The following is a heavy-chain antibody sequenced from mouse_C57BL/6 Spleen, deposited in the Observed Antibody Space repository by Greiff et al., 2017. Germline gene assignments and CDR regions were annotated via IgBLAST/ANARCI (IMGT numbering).Heavy chain of an antibody. V-gene: IGHV1-15*01. J-gene: IGHJ2*01. Sequence: QVQLQQSGAELVRPGASVTLSCKASGYTFTDYEMHWVKQTPVHGLEWIGAIDPETGGTAYNQKFKGKAILTADKSSSTAYMELRSLTSDDSAVYYCTRWGRPLYFDYWGQGTTLTVSS. CDR2: IDPETGGT. CDR3: TRWGRPLYFDY. CDR1: GYTFTDYE. D-gene: IGHD2-12*01.